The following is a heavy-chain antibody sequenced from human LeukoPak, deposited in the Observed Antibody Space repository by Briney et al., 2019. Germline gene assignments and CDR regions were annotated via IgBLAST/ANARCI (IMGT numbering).Heavy chain of an antibody. CDR2: IYDSGST. V-gene: IGHV4-59*01. D-gene: IGHD2/OR15-2a*01. J-gene: IGHJ6*02. Sequence: SETLSLTCSVSGGPMTNLYWTWIRQPPGKGLEWIGDIYDSGSTRYNTSLESRVTISVDTSKNQFSLRLSSVTAADTAVYYCAKGGSTNFYYGDVWGQGTTVTVSS. CDR3: AKGGSTNFYYGDV. CDR1: GGPMTNLY.